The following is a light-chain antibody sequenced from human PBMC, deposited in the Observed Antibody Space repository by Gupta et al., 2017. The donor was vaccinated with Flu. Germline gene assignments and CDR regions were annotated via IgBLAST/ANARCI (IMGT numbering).Light chain of an antibody. CDR3: QQYNRWPQT. CDR1: QSVSSS. CDR2: GAS. V-gene: IGKV3-15*01. Sequence: ETVMTQSPAILSVSPGERATLSCRASQSVSSSLAWYQQKPGQAPRLLIYGASTRATGIPDRFGGSGSGTEFTLTISSLQSEDFALYYCQQYNRWPQTFGQGTRLQIK. J-gene: IGKJ2*01.